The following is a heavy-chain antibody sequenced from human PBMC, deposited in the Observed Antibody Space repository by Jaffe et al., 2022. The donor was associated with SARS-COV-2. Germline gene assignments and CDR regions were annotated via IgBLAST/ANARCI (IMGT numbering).Heavy chain of an antibody. CDR2: IIPIFGTA. CDR3: ARGLSTYYDFWSGYYRLVY. V-gene: IGHV1-69*01. J-gene: IGHJ4*02. Sequence: QVQLVQSGAEVKKPGSSVKVSCKASGGTFSSYAISWVRQAPGQGLEWMGGIIPIFGTANYAQKFQGRVTITADESTSTAYMELSSLRSEDTAVYYCARGLSTYYDFWSGYYRLVYWGQGTLVTVSS. D-gene: IGHD3-3*01. CDR1: GGTFSSYA.